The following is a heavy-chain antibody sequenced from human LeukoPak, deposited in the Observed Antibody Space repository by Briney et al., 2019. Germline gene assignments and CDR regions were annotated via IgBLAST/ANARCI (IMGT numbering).Heavy chain of an antibody. J-gene: IGHJ4*02. Sequence: PGGSLRLSCAASGFSFSVYEMHWVRQAPGKGLEWISDISSSGTTTYYADSVKGRFTISRDNAKNSLYLQMNSLRAEDTTVYYCMTLTVASNFDYWGQGTPVTVSS. CDR2: ISSSGTTT. CDR1: GFSFSVYE. CDR3: MTLTVASNFDY. D-gene: IGHD6-19*01. V-gene: IGHV3-48*03.